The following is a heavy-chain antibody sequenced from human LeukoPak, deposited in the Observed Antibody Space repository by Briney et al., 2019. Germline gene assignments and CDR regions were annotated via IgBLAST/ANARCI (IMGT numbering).Heavy chain of an antibody. CDR3: ATDTASGRGVIRLDAFDI. D-gene: IGHD3-10*01. CDR2: FDPEDGET. Sequence: ASVKVSCKVSGYTLTELSMHWVRQAPGKGLEWMGGFDPEDGETIYAQKFQGRVTMTEDTSTDTAYMELSSLRPEDTAVYYCATDTASGRGVIRLDAFDIWGQGTMVTVSS. CDR1: GYTLTELS. V-gene: IGHV1-24*01. J-gene: IGHJ3*02.